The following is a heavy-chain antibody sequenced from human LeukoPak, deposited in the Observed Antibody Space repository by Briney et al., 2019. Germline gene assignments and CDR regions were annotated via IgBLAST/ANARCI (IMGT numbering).Heavy chain of an antibody. D-gene: IGHD6-25*01. Sequence: GGSLRLSCAASGFTFSSYSMNWVRQAPGKGLEWFSYISSSSSTIYYADSVKGRFTISRDNAKNSLYLQMNSLRAEDTAVYYCARGQINPGSGGDYMDVWGKGTTVTVSS. V-gene: IGHV3-48*04. CDR2: ISSSSSTI. J-gene: IGHJ6*03. CDR3: ARGQINPGSGGDYMDV. CDR1: GFTFSSYS.